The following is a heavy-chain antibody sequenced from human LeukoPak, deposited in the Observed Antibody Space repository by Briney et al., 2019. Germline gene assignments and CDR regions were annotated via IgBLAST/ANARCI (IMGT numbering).Heavy chain of an antibody. Sequence: GGSLRLSCAASGFTFSSYEMNWVRQAPGKGLEWVSYISSSGSTIYYADSVKGRFTISRDNAKNSLYLQMNSLRAEDTAVYYCARDLVTQIIDYWVQGTLVTVSS. CDR2: ISSSGSTI. V-gene: IGHV3-48*03. J-gene: IGHJ4*02. CDR1: GFTFSSYE. CDR3: ARDLVTQIIDY. D-gene: IGHD3-9*01.